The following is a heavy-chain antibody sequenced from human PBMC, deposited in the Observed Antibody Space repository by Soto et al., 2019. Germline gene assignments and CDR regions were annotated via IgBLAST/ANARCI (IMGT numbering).Heavy chain of an antibody. D-gene: IGHD3-3*01. J-gene: IGHJ5*02. CDR1: GGSISSYY. V-gene: IGHV4-59*01. CDR3: ARGLVDFWRGYYPQNWFDP. CDR2: IYYSGST. Sequence: QVQLQESGPGLVKPSETLSLTCTVSGGSISSYYWSWIRQPPGKGLECIGYIYYSGSTNYNPSLKSRVTISVDSSKNQFSLKLSSVTAADTAVYYCARGLVDFWRGYYPQNWFDPWGQGTLVTVSS.